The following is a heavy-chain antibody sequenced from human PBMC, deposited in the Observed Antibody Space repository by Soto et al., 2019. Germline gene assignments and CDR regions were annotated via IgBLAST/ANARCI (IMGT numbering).Heavy chain of an antibody. D-gene: IGHD6-19*01. V-gene: IGHV1-18*04. J-gene: IGHJ4*02. CDR1: GYTFTNYP. CDR2: INTYNQNT. CDR3: GGESAGSGSSCDF. Sequence: QVQLVQSGAEVKKPGASVKVSCKASGYTFTNYPITWVRQAPGQGLEWMGWINTYNQNTIYAQKFQGRVTMTTDTTASTTCLESGSLTSDDTGVYCCGGESAGSGSSCDFWGQGSLVAVSS.